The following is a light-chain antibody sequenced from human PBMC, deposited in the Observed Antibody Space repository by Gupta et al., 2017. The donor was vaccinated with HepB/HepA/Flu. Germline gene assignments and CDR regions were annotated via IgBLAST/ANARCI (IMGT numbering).Light chain of an antibody. CDR3: SSDTGSDTVVF. CDR2: EVN. J-gene: IGLJ2*01. CDR1: SSDIGTYDL. Sequence: SALTQPASVSGSPGQSIPIAFPGTSSDIGTYDLVPWYQHLHGRAPNLMIYEVNKRPSGVPDRFSGSNCGNTASLTIAGLQAEDEADYYCSSDTGSDTVVFFGGGTRLTVL. V-gene: IGLV2-23*02.